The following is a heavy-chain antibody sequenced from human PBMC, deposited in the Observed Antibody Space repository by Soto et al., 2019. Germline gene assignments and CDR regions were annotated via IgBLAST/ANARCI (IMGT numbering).Heavy chain of an antibody. CDR2: ITPIFGTA. Sequence: SVKVSCKASGGTFSSYAISWVRQAPGQGLEWMGGITPIFGTANYAQKFQGRVTITADESTSTAYMELSSLRSEDTAVYYCARPKGVVDWFDTWGQGTLVTVSS. D-gene: IGHD2-8*01. V-gene: IGHV1-69*13. CDR1: GGTFSSYA. CDR3: ARPKGVVDWFDT. J-gene: IGHJ5*02.